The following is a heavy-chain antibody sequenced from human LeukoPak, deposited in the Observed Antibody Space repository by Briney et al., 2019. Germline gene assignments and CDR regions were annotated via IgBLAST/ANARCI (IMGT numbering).Heavy chain of an antibody. CDR2: SGNT. Sequence: XTLSXTCTVSGGSISSYYWSWIRQPPGKGLEWIGYSGNTNHNPSLKSRVTISVDTSKNQFSLKLSSVTAADTAVYYCARESSGWYYFDYWGQGTLVSVSS. V-gene: IGHV4-59*01. J-gene: IGHJ4*02. D-gene: IGHD6-19*01. CDR3: ARESSGWYYFDY. CDR1: GGSISSYY.